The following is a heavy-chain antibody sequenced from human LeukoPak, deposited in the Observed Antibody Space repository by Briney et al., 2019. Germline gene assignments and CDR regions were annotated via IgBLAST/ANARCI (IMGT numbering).Heavy chain of an antibody. V-gene: IGHV3-21*05. CDR2: ISGSGTDI. CDR1: GFTFSTYS. J-gene: IGHJ4*02. Sequence: GGSLRLSCAASGFTFSTYSMNWVRQAPGKGLECLSYISGSGTDINYADSVRGRFTISRDNAKNLLYLQMNDLRLEDTAVYYCARTARHLDYWGQGTLVTVSS. CDR3: ARTARHLDY. D-gene: IGHD5-18*01.